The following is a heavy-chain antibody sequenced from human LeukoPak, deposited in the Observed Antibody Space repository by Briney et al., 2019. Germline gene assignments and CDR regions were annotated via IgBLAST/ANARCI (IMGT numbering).Heavy chain of an antibody. J-gene: IGHJ5*02. Sequence: GGSLRLSCAASGFTFSSYAMNWVRQAPGRGLEWVSYISSDGGARYYADSVKGRFTISRDNAKNSLYLQMNSLRAEDTAVYYCARAAQPGFDPWGQGTLVTVSS. CDR1: GFTFSSYA. CDR3: ARAAQPGFDP. V-gene: IGHV3-48*01. CDR2: ISSDGGAR. D-gene: IGHD1-14*01.